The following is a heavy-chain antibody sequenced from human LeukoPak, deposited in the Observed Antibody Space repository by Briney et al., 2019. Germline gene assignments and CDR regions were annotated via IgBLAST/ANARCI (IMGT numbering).Heavy chain of an antibody. J-gene: IGHJ1*01. CDR2: ISGSGGST. V-gene: IGHV3-23*01. CDR1: GFTFSSYA. CDR3: AKDARGYYEVEYFQH. Sequence: GGSLRLSCAASGFTFSSYAMSWVRQAPGKGLEWVSAISGSGGSTCYADSVKGRFTISRDNSKNTLYLQMNSLRAEDTAVYYCAKDARGYYEVEYFQHWGQGTLVTVSS. D-gene: IGHD3-22*01.